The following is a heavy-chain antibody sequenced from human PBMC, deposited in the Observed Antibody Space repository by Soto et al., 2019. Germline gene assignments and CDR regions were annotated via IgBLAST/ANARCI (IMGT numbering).Heavy chain of an antibody. Sequence: EVQLVESGGGLVQPGGSLRLSCAASGFSFSDHFMDWVRQAPGKGLEWVGRIRNEAKSYTTEYAASVKGRFIISREDSKPSLYLQMNTLRNEDTAVYYCARVRVLVQVACIGYDMDVWGQGTTVTVSS. V-gene: IGHV3-72*01. CDR3: ARVRVLVQVACIGYDMDV. CDR1: GFSFSDHF. D-gene: IGHD2-15*01. CDR2: IRNEAKSYTT. J-gene: IGHJ6*02.